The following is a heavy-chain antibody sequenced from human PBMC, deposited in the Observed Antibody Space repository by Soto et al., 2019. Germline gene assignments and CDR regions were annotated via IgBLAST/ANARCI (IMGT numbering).Heavy chain of an antibody. CDR1: GFTFSSYA. D-gene: IGHD3-10*01. J-gene: IGHJ4*02. CDR3: AKRLLRVWFGELLLNSPASVAFDY. V-gene: IGHV3-23*01. Sequence: GGSLRLSCAASGFTFSSYAMSWVRQAPGKGLEWISSISASGSNSYHADSVKGRFTISRDNSINTLYLQMNSLRVEDTAVYYCAKRLLRVWFGELLLNSPASVAFDYWGQGVLVTVSS. CDR2: ISASGSNS.